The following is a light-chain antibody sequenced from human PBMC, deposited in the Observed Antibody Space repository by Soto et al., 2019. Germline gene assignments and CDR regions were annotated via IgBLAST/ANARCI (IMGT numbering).Light chain of an antibody. V-gene: IGKV1-5*03. J-gene: IGKJ1*01. CDR2: KAS. Sequence: DIQMTQSPSTLSGSVGDRVTITFRASQTISSWLAWYQQKPGKAPKLLIYKASTLKSGVPSRFSGSGSRTEFTLTISSLQHEDFATYYCQHYNSYSEAFGQGTNVDIQ. CDR1: QTISSW. CDR3: QHYNSYSEA.